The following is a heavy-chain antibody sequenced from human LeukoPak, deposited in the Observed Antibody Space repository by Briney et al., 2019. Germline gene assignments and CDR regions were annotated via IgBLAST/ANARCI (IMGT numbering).Heavy chain of an antibody. CDR1: GYSISSGYY. V-gene: IGHV4-38-2*01. CDR2: IYHSGST. J-gene: IGHJ4*02. Sequence: PSETLSLTCAVSGYSISSGYYWGWIRQPPGKGLEWIGSIYHSGSTYYNPSPKSRVTISVDTSKNQLSLKLSSVTAADTAVYYCARHISDDFWSGNDYWGQGTLVTVSS. CDR3: ARHISDDFWSGNDY. D-gene: IGHD3-3*01.